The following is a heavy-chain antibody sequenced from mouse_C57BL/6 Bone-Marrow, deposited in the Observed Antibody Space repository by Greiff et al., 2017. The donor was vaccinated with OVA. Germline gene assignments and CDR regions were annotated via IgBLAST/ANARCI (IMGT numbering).Heavy chain of an antibody. V-gene: IGHV1-26*01. CDR3: ARRHYGSSYDWDVDAMDY. J-gene: IGHJ4*01. CDR1: GYTFTDYY. CDR2: INPNNGGT. Sequence: EVQLQQSGPELVKPGASVKISCKASGYTFTDYYMNWVKQSHGKSLEWIGDINPNNGGTSYNQKFKGKATLTVDKSSSTAYMELRSLTSEDSAVYYCARRHYGSSYDWDVDAMDYWGQGTSVTVSS. D-gene: IGHD1-1*01.